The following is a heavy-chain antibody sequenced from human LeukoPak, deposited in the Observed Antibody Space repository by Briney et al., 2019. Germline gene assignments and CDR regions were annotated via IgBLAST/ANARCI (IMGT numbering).Heavy chain of an antibody. J-gene: IGHJ4*02. V-gene: IGHV1-24*01. Sequence: ASVKVSCKASGYTFTSYGISWVRQAPGKGLEWMGGFDPEDEETIYAQRFQGRITMTEDTSTDTAYMELSSLRSEDTAVYYCTTDRDTVRVSLVYWGQGTLVTVSS. D-gene: IGHD4-17*01. CDR1: GYTFTSYG. CDR2: FDPEDEET. CDR3: TTDRDTVRVSLVY.